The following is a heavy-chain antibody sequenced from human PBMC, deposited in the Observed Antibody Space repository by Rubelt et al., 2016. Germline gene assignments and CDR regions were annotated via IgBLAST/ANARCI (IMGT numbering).Heavy chain of an antibody. D-gene: IGHD6-13*01. CDR3: ARDHIPYSSSWRNWFDP. CDR2: IKQDGSEK. J-gene: IGHJ5*02. V-gene: IGHV3-7*01. Sequence: GKGLEWVANIKQDGSEKYYVDSVKGRFTISRDNAKNSLYLQMNSLRAEDTAVYYCARDHIPYSSSWRNWFDPWGQGTLVTVSS.